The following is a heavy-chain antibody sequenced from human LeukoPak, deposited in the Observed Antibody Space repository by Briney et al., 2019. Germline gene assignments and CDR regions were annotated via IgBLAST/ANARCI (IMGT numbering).Heavy chain of an antibody. CDR3: ARVGSSRDFDI. D-gene: IGHD6-13*01. V-gene: IGHV3-23*01. CDR2: ITGTT. CDR1: GFTFSSYA. Sequence: GGSLRLSCAASGFTFSSYAMSWVRQAPGKGLQLVSTITGTTHYVDSVSAVFTISTYHAKNALNLQIISLRDEGRVVYYCARVGSSRDFDIWGQGTMVTVSS. J-gene: IGHJ3*02.